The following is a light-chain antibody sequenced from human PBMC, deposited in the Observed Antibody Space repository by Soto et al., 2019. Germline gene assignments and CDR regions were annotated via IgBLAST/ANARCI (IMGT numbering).Light chain of an antibody. V-gene: IGLV2-8*01. CDR3: SSYAGSNNFKV. J-gene: IGLJ1*01. Sequence: QSALTQPPSASGSPGQSVTNSCTGTSSDVGGYNYVSWYQQHPGKAPKLMIYEVSKRPSGVPDRFSGSKSGNTASLTVSGLQAEDEADYYCSSYAGSNNFKVFGTATKLTVL. CDR2: EVS. CDR1: SSDVGGYNY.